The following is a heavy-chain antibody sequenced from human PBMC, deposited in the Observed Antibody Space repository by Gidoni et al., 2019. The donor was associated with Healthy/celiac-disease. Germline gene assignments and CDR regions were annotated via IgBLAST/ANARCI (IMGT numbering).Heavy chain of an antibody. CDR3: AREWRGTYDFWSGYLGAPDY. J-gene: IGHJ4*02. CDR2: ISAYNGNT. CDR1: GYTFTSYG. D-gene: IGHD3-3*01. Sequence: GKKPGASVKVSCKASGYTFTSYGISWVRQAPGQWLEWMGWISAYNGNTNYAQKLQGRVTMTTDTSTSTAYMELRSLRSDDTAVYYCAREWRGTYDFWSGYLGAPDYWGQGTLVTVSS. V-gene: IGHV1-18*01.